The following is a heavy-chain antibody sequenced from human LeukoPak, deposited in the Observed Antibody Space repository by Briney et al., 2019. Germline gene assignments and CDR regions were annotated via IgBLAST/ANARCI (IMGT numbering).Heavy chain of an antibody. Sequence: SETLSLTCAVSGYSISSGYCWGWIRQPPGKGLEWIGSIYHSGSTYYNPSLKSRVTISVDTSKNQFSLKLSSVTAADTAVYYCARLRRSGWDLYYDYWGQGTLVTVSS. J-gene: IGHJ4*02. CDR3: ARLRRSGWDLYYDY. V-gene: IGHV4-38-2*01. CDR2: IYHSGST. D-gene: IGHD3-10*01. CDR1: GYSISSGYC.